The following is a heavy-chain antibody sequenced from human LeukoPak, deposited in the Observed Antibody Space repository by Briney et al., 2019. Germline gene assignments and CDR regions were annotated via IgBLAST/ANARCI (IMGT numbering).Heavy chain of an antibody. CDR3: ARGLVGATTINYYYYYMDV. CDR2: ITSTSSYI. Sequence: GGSLRLSCAASGFTFSSYSITWVRQAPGKGLEWVSSITSTSSYINYADSVKGRFTISRDNAKNSVYLQMNSLRAEDTAVYYCARGLVGATTINYYYYYMDVWGKGTTVTVSS. CDR1: GFTFSSYS. D-gene: IGHD1-26*01. V-gene: IGHV3-21*04. J-gene: IGHJ6*03.